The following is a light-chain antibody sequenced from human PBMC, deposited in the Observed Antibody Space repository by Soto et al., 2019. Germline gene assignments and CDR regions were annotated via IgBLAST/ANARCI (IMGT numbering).Light chain of an antibody. V-gene: IGKV1-5*03. CDR1: QSISSW. CDR3: QQYDSYST. Sequence: DIQMTQSPSTLSASVGDRVTITCRASQSISSWLAWYQQKSGKAPNVLIYKASTLATGVPSRFSGSGSGTEFTLTISSLQPDDFATYYCQQYDSYSTVGGGTKVEIK. CDR2: KAS. J-gene: IGKJ4*01.